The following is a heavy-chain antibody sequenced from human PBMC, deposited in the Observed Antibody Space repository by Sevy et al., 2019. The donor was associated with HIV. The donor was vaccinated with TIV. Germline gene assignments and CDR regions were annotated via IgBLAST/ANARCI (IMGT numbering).Heavy chain of an antibody. Sequence: GGSLRLSCAASGFIFTNYGMHWVRQAPGKGLEWVAVISHDGSLKYYADSVRGRVTISRDSSKNTVSLQMNSLRLEDTAEYYCAKESRATGSAFDICGQGTMVTVSS. CDR2: ISHDGSLK. V-gene: IGHV3-30*18. D-gene: IGHD2-15*01. CDR1: GFIFTNYG. J-gene: IGHJ3*02. CDR3: AKESRATGSAFDI.